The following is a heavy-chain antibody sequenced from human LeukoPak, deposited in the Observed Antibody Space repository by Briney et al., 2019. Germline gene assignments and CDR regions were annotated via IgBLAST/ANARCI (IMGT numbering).Heavy chain of an antibody. D-gene: IGHD6-19*01. CDR2: ISYSGSR. Sequence: PSETLSLTCAVSGGSASKYYWTWIRQPPGKGLEWIGYISYSGSRSYNPSLRSRVTMSVDTSKIQFSLNLRSVTAADTAVYYCARGISGWNGQFDSWGQGILVTVSS. J-gene: IGHJ4*02. CDR3: ARGISGWNGQFDS. CDR1: GGSASKYY. V-gene: IGHV4-59*02.